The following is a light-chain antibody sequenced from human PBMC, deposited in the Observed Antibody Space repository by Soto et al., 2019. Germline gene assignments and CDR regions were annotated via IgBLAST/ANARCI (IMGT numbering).Light chain of an antibody. Sequence: DIQMTQSPSYLSASVGDRVTITCRASQRISSYLNWYQQKPGKAPKLLISAASSLRSGVPSRFSGSGYETDFSVTISSLQPEDAATYYCQQSYSTPVTFGQETKLEIK. J-gene: IGKJ2*01. V-gene: IGKV1-39*01. CDR2: AAS. CDR3: QQSYSTPVT. CDR1: QRISSY.